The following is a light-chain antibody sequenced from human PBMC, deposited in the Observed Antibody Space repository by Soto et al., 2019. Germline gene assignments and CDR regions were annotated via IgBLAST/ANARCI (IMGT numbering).Light chain of an antibody. CDR1: SSNIGRNT. CDR2: SDY. J-gene: IGLJ1*01. Sequence: QSVLTQPPSASGTPGQRVTISCSGSSSNIGRNTVNWYQQLPGTAPKLLIYSDYQRPSGVPDRFSGSKSGTSASLAISGLQSEDEAEYYCAAWDEGRSGGFVFGSGTKLTVL. V-gene: IGLV1-44*01. CDR3: AAWDEGRSGGFV.